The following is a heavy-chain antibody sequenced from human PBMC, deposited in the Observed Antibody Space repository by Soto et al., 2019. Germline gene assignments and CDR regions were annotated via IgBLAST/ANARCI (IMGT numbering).Heavy chain of an antibody. Sequence: QVQLQQWGAGLLKPSETLSLTCAVYGGSFSGYYWSWIRQPPGQGLEWIGEINHSGSTNYNPSLKSRGTRSVDTSKNQFSLKLSSVTAADTAVYDCARGRTPQNPIPVSHYYYYGMDVWGQGTTVTVSS. D-gene: IGHD4-17*01. CDR2: INHSGST. J-gene: IGHJ6*02. CDR1: GGSFSGYY. V-gene: IGHV4-34*01. CDR3: ARGRTPQNPIPVSHYYYYGMDV.